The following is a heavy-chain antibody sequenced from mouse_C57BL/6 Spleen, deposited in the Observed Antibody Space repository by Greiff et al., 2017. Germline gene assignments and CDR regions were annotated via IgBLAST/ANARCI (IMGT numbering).Heavy chain of an antibody. J-gene: IGHJ4*01. Sequence: EVKLVESGGGLVKPGGSLKLSCAASGFTFSDYGMHWVRQAPEKGLEWVAYISSGSSTIYYADTVKGRFTISRDNAKNTLFLQMTSLRSEDTAMYYCANYYGSSYRAMDYWGQGTSVTVSS. CDR2: ISSGSSTI. V-gene: IGHV5-17*01. CDR3: ANYYGSSYRAMDY. D-gene: IGHD1-1*01. CDR1: GFTFSDYG.